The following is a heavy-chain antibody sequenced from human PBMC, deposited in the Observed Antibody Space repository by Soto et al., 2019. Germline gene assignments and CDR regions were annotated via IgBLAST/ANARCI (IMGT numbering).Heavy chain of an antibody. J-gene: IGHJ4*02. CDR3: ARDAAYYDFWSGYGGGGFDY. CDR1: GFTVSSNY. CDR2: IYSGGST. V-gene: IGHV3-66*01. Sequence: GGSLRLSCAASGFTVSSNYMSWVRQAPGKGLEWVSVIYSGGSTYYADSVKGRFTISRDNSKNTLYLQMNSLRAEDTAVYYCARDAAYYDFWSGYGGGGFDYWGQGTLVTVSS. D-gene: IGHD3-3*01.